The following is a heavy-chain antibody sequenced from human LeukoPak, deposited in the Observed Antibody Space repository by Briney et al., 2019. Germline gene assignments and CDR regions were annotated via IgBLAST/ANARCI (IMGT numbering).Heavy chain of an antibody. V-gene: IGHV3-74*01. Sequence: GGSLTLSCAASGFTFSNYWMHCVRQPPGKGLVWVSRINSDGSSRNYADSVKGRFTISRENAKSTLYLQMNSLTAEDTAVYYCAKMRGQYYHSYYMDAWGKGTTVTVSS. CDR1: GFTFSNYW. CDR3: AKMRGQYYHSYYMDA. J-gene: IGHJ6*03. CDR2: INSDGSSR.